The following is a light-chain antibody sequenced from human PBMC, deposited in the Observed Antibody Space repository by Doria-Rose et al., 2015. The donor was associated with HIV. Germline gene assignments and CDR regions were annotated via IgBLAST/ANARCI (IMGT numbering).Light chain of an antibody. CDR2: WAS. CDR3: QQYYDTPS. J-gene: IGKJ3*01. Sequence: DIRLTQSPESLGMSLGERATLNCKSNQSLLYTSKNYLAWHQQKPGQPPKLLIYWASTRQSGVPARFSGSGSGTDSTLTISSLEAEDVAVYYCQQYYDTPSFGPGTTVDIK. CDR1: QSLLYTSKNY. V-gene: IGKV4-1*01.